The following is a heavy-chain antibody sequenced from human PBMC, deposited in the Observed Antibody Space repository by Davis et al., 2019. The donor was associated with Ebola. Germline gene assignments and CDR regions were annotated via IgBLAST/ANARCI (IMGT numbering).Heavy chain of an antibody. J-gene: IGHJ4*02. V-gene: IGHV3-7*03. CDR3: ARAPTIFWPFDY. Sequence: GGSLRLSCAASGFTFSTYWMTWVRQAPGKGLEWVANIKQDGNEKYYLDSVKGRFTISRDNAKNSLYLQMNSLRAEDTAVYYCARAPTIFWPFDYWGQGTLVTVSS. D-gene: IGHD3-9*01. CDR2: IKQDGNEK. CDR1: GFTFSTYW.